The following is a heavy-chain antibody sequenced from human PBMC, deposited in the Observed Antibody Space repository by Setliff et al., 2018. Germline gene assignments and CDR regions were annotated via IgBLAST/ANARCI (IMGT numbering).Heavy chain of an antibody. J-gene: IGHJ4*02. Sequence: GGSLRLSCAASGFTFRSYWMSWVRQAPGKGLEWVANIKKDGSIKYYLDSVKGRFTISRDNSKNSLYLQMNSLRAEDTAVYYCASDWTDAVDYWGQGTLVTVSS. CDR1: GFTFRSYW. V-gene: IGHV3-7*03. CDR3: ASDWTDAVDY. CDR2: IKKDGSIK. D-gene: IGHD1-1*01.